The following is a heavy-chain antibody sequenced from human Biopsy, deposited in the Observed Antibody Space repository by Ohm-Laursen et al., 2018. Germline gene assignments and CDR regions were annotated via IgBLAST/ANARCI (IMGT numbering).Heavy chain of an antibody. CDR2: INCKTGAT. J-gene: IGHJ4*02. Sequence: ASVKVSCKASSYTFADYNIHWMRQAPGQGLEWLGYINCKTGATDYAQKFQGTVTMTRDTSISTAYLALGSLRSADTAIYYCARDPLNGHKHFDYWGQGSLVTVSS. V-gene: IGHV1-2*02. CDR1: SYTFADYN. CDR3: ARDPLNGHKHFDY. D-gene: IGHD2-8*01.